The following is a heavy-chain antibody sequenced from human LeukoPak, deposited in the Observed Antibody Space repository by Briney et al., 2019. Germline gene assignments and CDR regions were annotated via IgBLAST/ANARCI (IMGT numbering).Heavy chain of an antibody. CDR3: AKGSGTSSTFDY. CDR2: ISGSGGTT. V-gene: IGHV3-23*01. J-gene: IGHJ4*02. Sequence: GGSLRPSCATSGFTFNSHDMSWVRQAPGKGLEWVSAISGSGGTTYYADSVRGRLTISRDNSKNTLYLQMNSLTAEDTAVYYCAKGSGTSSTFDYWGQGALVTVSS. D-gene: IGHD6-6*01. CDR1: GFTFNSHD.